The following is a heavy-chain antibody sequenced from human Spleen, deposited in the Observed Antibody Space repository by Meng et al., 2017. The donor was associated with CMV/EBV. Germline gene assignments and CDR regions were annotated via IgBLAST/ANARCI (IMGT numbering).Heavy chain of an antibody. CDR2: INPNSGGT. V-gene: IGHV1-2*02. CDR1: GYTFTGYY. D-gene: IGHD6-6*01. Sequence: QVPLGQCGAEVKKPGASVKVSCKASGYTFTGYYMHWVRQAPGQGLEWMGWINPNSGGTNYAQKFQGRVTMTRDTSISTAYMELSRLRSDDTAVYYCARSGDSSSKAVGWFDPWGQGTLVTVSS. J-gene: IGHJ5*02. CDR3: ARSGDSSSKAVGWFDP.